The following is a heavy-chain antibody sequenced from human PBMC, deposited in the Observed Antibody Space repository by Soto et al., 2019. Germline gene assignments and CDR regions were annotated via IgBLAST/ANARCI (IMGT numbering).Heavy chain of an antibody. V-gene: IGHV1-69*02. CDR1: GDTFNFYS. J-gene: IGHJ4*02. CDR2: VNPIVSMS. Sequence: QVQLVQSGAEVKRPGSSVKVSCKASGDTFNFYSINWVRQAPGLGLEWMGRVNPIVSMSNYAQKFQGRVTMTADKSTSTDNMELSSVRAEETAIYYCASRYGSGYRAFNYWGQGALVTVSS. CDR3: ASRYGSGYRAFNY. D-gene: IGHD3-10*01.